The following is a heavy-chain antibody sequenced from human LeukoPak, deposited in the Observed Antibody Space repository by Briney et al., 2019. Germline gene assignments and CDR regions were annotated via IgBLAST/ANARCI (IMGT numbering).Heavy chain of an antibody. CDR3: ARDYYWTSTLDP. CDR1: GFTFSYYW. Sequence: GGSLRLSCAASGFTFSYYWMHWVRQAPGKGLVWVSRINGDGSSTSYADSVKGRFTIFRDNAKNTVYLQMNSLRAEDTAVYYCARDYYWTSTLDPWGQGTLVTVSS. V-gene: IGHV3-74*01. J-gene: IGHJ5*02. CDR2: INGDGSST. D-gene: IGHD1-1*01.